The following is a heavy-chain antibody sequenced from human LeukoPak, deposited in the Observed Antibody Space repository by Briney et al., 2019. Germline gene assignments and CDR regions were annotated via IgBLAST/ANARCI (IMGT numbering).Heavy chain of an antibody. CDR3: TRDDFSGSYCD. Sequence: PGWSLRLSCAASGFIFSNNWMSWVRQAPGKGLEWVANIKGDGSETYYVDSVKGRFTISRDNTRNSLYLQMNSLRADDTATYYCTRDDFSGSYCDWGHGTLVTVSS. CDR2: IKGDGSET. D-gene: IGHD1-26*01. V-gene: IGHV3-7*01. CDR1: GFIFSNNW. J-gene: IGHJ4*01.